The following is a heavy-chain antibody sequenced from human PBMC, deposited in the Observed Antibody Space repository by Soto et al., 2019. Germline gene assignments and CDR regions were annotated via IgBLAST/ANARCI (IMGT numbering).Heavy chain of an antibody. CDR3: ARDPPPPDY. V-gene: IGHV1-18*01. CDR2: ISAYNGNT. Sequence: QVQLVQSGAEVKKPGASVKVSCKASGYTFVSYAISWMRQAPGKGLEGMGWISAYNGNTKYAQKLQGTSTMTTDTSTSTAYMELRSLRSDDTAVYYCARDPPPPDYWGQGTLVTVSS. CDR1: GYTFVSYA. J-gene: IGHJ4*02.